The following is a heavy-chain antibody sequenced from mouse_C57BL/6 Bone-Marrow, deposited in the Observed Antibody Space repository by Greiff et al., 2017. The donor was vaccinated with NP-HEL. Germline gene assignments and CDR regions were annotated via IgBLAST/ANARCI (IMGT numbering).Heavy chain of an antibody. CDR1: GYTFTSYT. Sequence: QVHVKQSGAELARPGASVKMSCKASGYTFTSYTMHWVKQRPGQGLEWIGYINPSSGYTKYNQKFKDKATLTADKSSSTAYMQLSSLTSEDSAVYYCARSVGVTTVEAPEGIAYWGQGTLVTVSA. CDR2: INPSSGYT. V-gene: IGHV1-4*01. J-gene: IGHJ3*01. D-gene: IGHD1-1*01. CDR3: ARSVGVTTVEAPEGIAY.